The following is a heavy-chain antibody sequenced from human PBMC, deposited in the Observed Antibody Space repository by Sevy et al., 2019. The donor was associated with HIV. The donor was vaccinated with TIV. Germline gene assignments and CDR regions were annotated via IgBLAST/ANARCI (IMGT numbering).Heavy chain of an antibody. CDR1: GFTFSANW. CDR2: IKGDGSDK. CDR3: AHQTFGRFES. V-gene: IGHV3-7*01. J-gene: IGHJ4*02. Sequence: GGCLRLSCAASGFTFSANWMNWVRQAPGKGLEWVANIKGDGSDKHYVDSVEGRFTISRDNAKNLLYLQMNSLRVEDTAVYYCAHQTFGRFESWGQGTPVIVSS. D-gene: IGHD3-16*01.